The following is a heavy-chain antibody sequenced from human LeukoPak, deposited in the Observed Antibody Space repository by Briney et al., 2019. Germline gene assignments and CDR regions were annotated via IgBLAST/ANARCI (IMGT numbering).Heavy chain of an antibody. CDR3: ARKTYYYDTSPAGWFDA. V-gene: IGHV3-9*01. CDR2: IYWNSDRI. Sequence: GGSLGLSCVGSGVTLHDYAMHWVRQAPGKGLEWVSGIYWNSDRIDYADSVKGRFTISRDNAKNPLYLQMNSLRAEDTAIYYCARKTYYYDTSPAGWFDAWGQGTLVTVSS. CDR1: GVTLHDYA. J-gene: IGHJ5*02. D-gene: IGHD3-22*01.